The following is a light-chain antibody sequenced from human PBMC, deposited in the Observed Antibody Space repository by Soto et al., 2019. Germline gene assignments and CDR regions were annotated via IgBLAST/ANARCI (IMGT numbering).Light chain of an antibody. J-gene: IGLJ2*01. CDR3: AAWDDSLTGVV. Sequence: QAVVTQSPSASGTPGQRVTISCSGSSSNIGSNSVYWYQQLPGTAPKLLISVDNQRPSGVPDRFSGSKSGTSASLAISGLRSEDEADYFCAAWDDSLTGVVFGGGTKLTVL. V-gene: IGLV1-47*02. CDR2: VDN. CDR1: SSNIGSNS.